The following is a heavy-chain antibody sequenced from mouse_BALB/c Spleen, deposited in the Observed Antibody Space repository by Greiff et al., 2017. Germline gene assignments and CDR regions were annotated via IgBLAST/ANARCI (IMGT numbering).Heavy chain of an antibody. J-gene: IGHJ3*01. Sequence: EVKLVESGGGLVQPGGSLKLSCAASGFTFSSYTMSWVRQTPEKRLEWVAYISNGGGSTYYPDTVKGRFTISRDNAKNTLYLQMSSLKSEDTAMYYCARNYYGSPAWFAYWGQGTLVTVSA. CDR1: GFTFSSYT. V-gene: IGHV5-12-2*01. D-gene: IGHD1-1*01. CDR3: ARNYYGSPAWFAY. CDR2: ISNGGGST.